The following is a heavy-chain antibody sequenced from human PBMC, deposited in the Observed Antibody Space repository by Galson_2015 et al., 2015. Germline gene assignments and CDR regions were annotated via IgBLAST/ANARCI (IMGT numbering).Heavy chain of an antibody. CDR1: GYSFTSYW. CDR2: IYPGDSDT. V-gene: IGHV5-51*01. Sequence: QSGAEVKKPGESLKISCKGSGYSFTSYWIGWVRQMPGKGLEWMGIIYPGDSDTRYSPSFQGQVTISADKSISTAYLQWSGLKASDTAMYYCARLTQDYGDYVDYYYGMDVWGQGTTVTVSS. J-gene: IGHJ6*02. D-gene: IGHD4-17*01. CDR3: ARLTQDYGDYVDYYYGMDV.